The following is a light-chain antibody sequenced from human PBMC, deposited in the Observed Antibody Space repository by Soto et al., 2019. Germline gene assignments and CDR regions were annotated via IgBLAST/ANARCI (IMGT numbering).Light chain of an antibody. CDR2: DVT. CDR3: SSCTSSTTHVT. CDR1: SNDIGTYNY. Sequence: QSALTQPASVSGSPGQSITISCTGTSNDIGTYNYVSWYQQHPGKAPKLMIYDVTARPSGVSNRFSGSKSGNTASPTISGLQPDDEADYYCSSCTSSTTHVTFGGGTKLTVL. J-gene: IGLJ2*01. V-gene: IGLV2-14*03.